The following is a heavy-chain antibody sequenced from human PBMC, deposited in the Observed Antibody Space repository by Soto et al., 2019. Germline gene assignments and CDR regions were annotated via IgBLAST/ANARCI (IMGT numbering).Heavy chain of an antibody. CDR1: GYTLTELS. V-gene: IGHV1-24*01. CDR3: ATVIGGRYCSGGSCYRDPGYYYYYMDV. CDR2: FDPEDGET. J-gene: IGHJ6*03. Sequence: ASVKVSCKVSGYTLTELSMHWVRQAPGKGLEWMGGFDPEDGETIYAQKFQGRVTMTEDTSTDTAYMELSSLRSEDTAVYYCATVIGGRYCSGGSCYRDPGYYYYYMDVWGKGTTVTVSS. D-gene: IGHD2-15*01.